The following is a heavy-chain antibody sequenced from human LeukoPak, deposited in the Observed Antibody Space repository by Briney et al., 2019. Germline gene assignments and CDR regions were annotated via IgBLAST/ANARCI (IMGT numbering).Heavy chain of an antibody. CDR3: ARTLYIASAPGGFDY. D-gene: IGHD3-16*01. CDR2: IDPKNAAT. Sequence: ASVKVSCKASGYTFTGHYIHWVRQAPGQGLEWMGWIDPKNAATNYAQKFQGRVTMTRDTSTGTVYMEVNALRSDDTAVYYCARTLYIASAPGGFDYWGQGTLVTVSS. V-gene: IGHV1-2*02. CDR1: GYTFTGHY. J-gene: IGHJ4*02.